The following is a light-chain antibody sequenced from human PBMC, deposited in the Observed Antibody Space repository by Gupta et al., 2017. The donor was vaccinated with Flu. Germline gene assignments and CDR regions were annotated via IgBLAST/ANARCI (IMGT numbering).Light chain of an antibody. V-gene: IGLV1-44*01. CDR1: TSNIGIYT. CDR2: GND. Sequence: SVLTQPPSLSATPGQTISISCSGGTSNIGIYTVNWYQQFPDPAPNLIRYGNDQRPSVVPARFSASKSGTSASLVTSGVQVEDESDYYCAHWDDNLSGCVFGGGPKVTVL. CDR3: AHWDDNLSGCV. J-gene: IGLJ3*02.